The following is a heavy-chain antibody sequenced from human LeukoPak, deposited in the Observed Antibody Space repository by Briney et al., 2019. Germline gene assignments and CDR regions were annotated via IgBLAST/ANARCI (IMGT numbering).Heavy chain of an antibody. D-gene: IGHD6-19*01. V-gene: IGHV3-30*18. CDR2: ISYDGSNK. Sequence: GGSLRLSCAASGFTFSSYGMHWVRQAPGKGLEWVAVISYDGSNKYYADSVKGRFTISRDNSKNTLYLQMNSLRAEDTAVYYCAKTSSDSSVWYVLDYWGQGTLVTVSS. J-gene: IGHJ4*02. CDR3: AKTSSDSSVWYVLDY. CDR1: GFTFSSYG.